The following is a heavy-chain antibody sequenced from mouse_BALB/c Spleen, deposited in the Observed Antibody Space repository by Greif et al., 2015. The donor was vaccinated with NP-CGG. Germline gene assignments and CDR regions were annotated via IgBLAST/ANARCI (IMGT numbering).Heavy chain of an antibody. CDR1: GYTFTSYW. D-gene: IGHD2-10*02. V-gene: IGHV1S81*02. J-gene: IGHJ3*01. Sequence: QVQLQQSGAELVKPGASVKLSCKASGYTFTSYWMHWVKQRPGQGLEWIGEINPSNGRTNYNEKFKSKATQTVDKSSSTAYMQLSSLTSEDSAVYYCARGEYGNYEGWFAYWGQVTLVTVSA. CDR2: INPSNGRT. CDR3: ARGEYGNYEGWFAY.